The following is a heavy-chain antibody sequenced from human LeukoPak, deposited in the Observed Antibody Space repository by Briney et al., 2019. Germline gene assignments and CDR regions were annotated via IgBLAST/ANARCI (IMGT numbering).Heavy chain of an antibody. Sequence: ASVKVSCKASGYSFTDYDINWVRQATGQGLEWMGWMNPNSGNTGYAQKFQGRVTMTRNTSISTAYMELSSLRSEDTAVYYCATGATAMGGYYYYYYMDVWGKGTTVTISS. CDR1: GYSFTDYD. J-gene: IGHJ6*03. D-gene: IGHD5-18*01. CDR2: MNPNSGNT. V-gene: IGHV1-8*01. CDR3: ATGATAMGGYYYYYYMDV.